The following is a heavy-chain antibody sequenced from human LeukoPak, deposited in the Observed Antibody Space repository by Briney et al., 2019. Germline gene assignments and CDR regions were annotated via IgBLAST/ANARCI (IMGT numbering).Heavy chain of an antibody. CDR3: AREGEAAAAPNWFDP. V-gene: IGHV4-59*12. CDR1: GGSISSYY. D-gene: IGHD6-13*01. J-gene: IGHJ5*02. CDR2: IYYSGST. Sequence: SETLSLTCTVSGGSISSYYWSWIRQPPGKGLEWIGYIYYSGSTNYNPSLKSRVTISVDTSKKQFSLNLSSVTAADTAVYYCAREGEAAAAPNWFDPWSQGTLVTVSS.